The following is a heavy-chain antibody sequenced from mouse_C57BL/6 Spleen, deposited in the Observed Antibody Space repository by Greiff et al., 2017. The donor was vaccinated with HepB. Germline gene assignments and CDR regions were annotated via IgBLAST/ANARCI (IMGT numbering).Heavy chain of an antibody. V-gene: IGHV1-64*01. Sequence: QVQLQQPGAELVKPGASVKLSCKASGYTFTSYWMHWVKQRPGQGLEWIGMIHPNSGSTNYNEKFKSKATLTVDKSSSTAYMQLSSLTSEDSAVYYCARPYYGSHYFDYWGQGTTLTVSS. CDR1: GYTFTSYW. J-gene: IGHJ2*01. CDR3: ARPYYGSHYFDY. CDR2: IHPNSGST. D-gene: IGHD1-1*01.